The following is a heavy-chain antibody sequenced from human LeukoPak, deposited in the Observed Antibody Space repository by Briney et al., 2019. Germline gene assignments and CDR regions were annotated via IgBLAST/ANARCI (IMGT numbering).Heavy chain of an antibody. J-gene: IGHJ4*02. CDR2: INHSGST. CDR1: GGSFSGYY. Sequence: SETQSLTCAVYGGSFSGYYWSWIRQPPGKGLEWIGEINHSGSTNYNPSLKSRVTISVDTSKNQFSLKLSSVTAADTAVYYCARGVRRTVNNWGQGTLVTVSS. CDR3: ARGVRRTVNN. V-gene: IGHV4-34*01. D-gene: IGHD4-17*01.